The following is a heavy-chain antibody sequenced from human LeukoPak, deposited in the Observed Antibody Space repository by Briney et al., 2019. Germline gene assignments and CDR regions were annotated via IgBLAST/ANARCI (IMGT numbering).Heavy chain of an antibody. CDR1: GYTFNSYG. J-gene: IGHJ3*02. D-gene: IGHD2-21*02. CDR3: ARGAYCGGDCSSSDSFDI. CDR2: ISAYNGDT. V-gene: IGHV1-18*01. Sequence: GASVKVSCKASGYTFNSYGFSWVRQAPGQGLEGMGWISAYNGDTNFAQKFQGRVTMTTDTSTSTAFLELRSLKSDDTAVYYCARGAYCGGDCSSSDSFDIWGQGTMVTVSS.